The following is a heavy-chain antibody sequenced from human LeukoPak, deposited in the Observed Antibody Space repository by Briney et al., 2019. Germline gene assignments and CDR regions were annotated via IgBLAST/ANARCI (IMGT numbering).Heavy chain of an antibody. CDR3: ARRGYSYGNAFYYYYYMDV. V-gene: IGHV3-33*01. CDR1: GYTFSSYG. CDR2: IWYDGSNK. J-gene: IGHJ6*03. D-gene: IGHD5-18*01. Sequence: GGSLRLSCAASGYTFSSYGMHWVRQAPGKGLEWVAVIWYDGSNKYYADSVKGRFTISRDNSKTTLYLQMNSLRAEDTAVYYCARRGYSYGNAFYYYYYMDVWGKGTTVTVSS.